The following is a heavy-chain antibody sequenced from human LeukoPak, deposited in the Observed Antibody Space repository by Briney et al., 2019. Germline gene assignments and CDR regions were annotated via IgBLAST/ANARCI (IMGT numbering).Heavy chain of an antibody. D-gene: IGHD6-13*01. J-gene: IGHJ6*02. CDR1: GGSISSSSYY. V-gene: IGHV4-39*01. CDR3: ARQPYSSSWPYYYYGMDV. CDR2: IYYSGST. Sequence: SETLSLTCTVSGGSISSSSYYWGWIRQPPGKGPEWIGSIYYSGSTYYNPSLKSRVTISVDTSKNQFSLKLSSVTAADTAVYYCARQPYSSSWPYYYYGMDVWGQGTTVTVSS.